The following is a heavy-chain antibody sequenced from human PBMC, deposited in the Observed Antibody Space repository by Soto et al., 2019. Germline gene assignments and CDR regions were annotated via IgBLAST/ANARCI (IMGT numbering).Heavy chain of an antibody. CDR1: GFTFSSYA. CDR2: ISGSGGST. D-gene: IGHD1-26*01. Sequence: GESLKISCAASGFTFSSYAMSWVRQAPGKGLEWVSAISGSGGSTYYADSVKGRFTISRDNSKNTLYLQMNSLRAEDTAVYYCAKGSLREPGDYWGQGTLVTVSS. V-gene: IGHV3-23*01. J-gene: IGHJ4*02. CDR3: AKGSLREPGDY.